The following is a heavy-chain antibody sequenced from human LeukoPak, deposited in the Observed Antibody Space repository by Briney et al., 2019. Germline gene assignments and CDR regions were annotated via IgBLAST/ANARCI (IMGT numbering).Heavy chain of an antibody. CDR3: VRGKPPVALERLTSYVHYHMDV. CDR2: ILPLFGAT. J-gene: IGHJ6*03. Sequence: SVKVSCKTSGGTFSGYAITWVRQAPGQGLEWMGGILPLFGATNYAQRFQGRVTMTTDDSTNTAYMELSSLRSEDTAVYYCVRGKPPVALERLTSYVHYHMDVWGKGTTVTVSS. CDR1: GGTFSGYA. V-gene: IGHV1-69*05. D-gene: IGHD1-1*01.